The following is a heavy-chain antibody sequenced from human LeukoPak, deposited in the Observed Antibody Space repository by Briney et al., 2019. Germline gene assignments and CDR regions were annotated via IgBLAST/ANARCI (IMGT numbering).Heavy chain of an antibody. CDR1: GFTFSSYG. V-gene: IGHV3-30*18. Sequence: GRSLRLSCAASGFTFSSYGMHWVRQAPGKGLEWVAVISYDGSNKYYADSVKGRFTISRDNSKNTLYLQMNSLRAEDTAVYYCAKDGLRYYYYYYMDVWGKGTTVTVSS. CDR2: ISYDGSNK. J-gene: IGHJ6*03. CDR3: AKDGLRYYYYYYMDV.